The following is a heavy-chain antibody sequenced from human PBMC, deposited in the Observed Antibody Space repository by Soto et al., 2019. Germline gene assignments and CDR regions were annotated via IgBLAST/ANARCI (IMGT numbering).Heavy chain of an antibody. CDR2: IYWDDDK. CDR1: GFSLTTRGVG. CDR3: AHIPNYYQYDWFDP. V-gene: IGHV2-5*02. D-gene: IGHD3-16*01. J-gene: IGHJ5*02. Sequence: QITLKESGPTLVKPTQTLTLTCTFSGFSLTTRGVGVGWIRQPPGKALECLALIYWDDDKRYSPPLQSSLSITTAPSKNQVVLTMTNVDPVDTATYYCAHIPNYYQYDWFDPWGQGTLVSVSS.